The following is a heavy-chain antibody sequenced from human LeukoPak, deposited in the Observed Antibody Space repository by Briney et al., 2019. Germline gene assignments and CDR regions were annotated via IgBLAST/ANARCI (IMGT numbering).Heavy chain of an antibody. CDR3: AKTRAVAGPFDY. J-gene: IGHJ4*02. Sequence: ASVKVSCKASGYTFTSYDINWVRQATGQGLEWMGWMNPNSGNTGYAQKFQGRVTITRNTSISTAYMELSSLRSEDTAVYYCAKTRAVAGPFDYWGQGTLVTVSS. V-gene: IGHV1-8*03. CDR2: MNPNSGNT. CDR1: GYTFTSYD. D-gene: IGHD6-19*01.